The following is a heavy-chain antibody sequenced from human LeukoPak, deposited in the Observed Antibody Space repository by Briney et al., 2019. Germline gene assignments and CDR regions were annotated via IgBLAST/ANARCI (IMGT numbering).Heavy chain of an antibody. V-gene: IGHV4-59*01. CDR1: GGSISSYY. Sequence: SETLSLTCTVSGGSISSYYWSWLRQPPGKGLEWIGYIYYSGSTNYNPSLKSRVTISVDTSKNQFSLKLSSVTAADTAVYYCARGLYYYDSSGYYSYYFDYWGQGTLVTVSS. CDR2: IYYSGST. D-gene: IGHD3-22*01. J-gene: IGHJ4*02. CDR3: ARGLYYYDSSGYYSYYFDY.